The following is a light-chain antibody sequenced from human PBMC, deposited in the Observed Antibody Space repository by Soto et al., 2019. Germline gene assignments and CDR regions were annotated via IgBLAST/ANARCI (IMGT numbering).Light chain of an antibody. J-gene: IGKJ4*01. CDR2: AAS. Sequence: DIRMTQSPSSLSASVGDRVTITCRASQSISSSLNWYQLQQGQPPKLLIYAASSLQSAVQSSFSGSGWWTDFTPTISSIQLEDVSTYYCRQTYSSPLTFGGGTTVEIK. CDR3: RQTYSSPLT. CDR1: QSISSS. V-gene: IGKV1-39*01.